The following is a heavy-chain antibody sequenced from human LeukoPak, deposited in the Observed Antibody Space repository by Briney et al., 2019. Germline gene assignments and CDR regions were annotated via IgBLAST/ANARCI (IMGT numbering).Heavy chain of an antibody. CDR3: ARRPSTGWYFDS. CDR1: GYNFPSYW. D-gene: IGHD6-19*01. V-gene: IGHV5-51*01. Sequence: GESLKISCKGSGYNFPSYWIGWVRQMPGKGLEGMGIINPGASDTRYSPSFQGQVTLSADKAISTAYLQFNSLKASDTAMYYCARRPSTGWYFDSWGQGTLVTVSS. J-gene: IGHJ4*02. CDR2: INPGASDT.